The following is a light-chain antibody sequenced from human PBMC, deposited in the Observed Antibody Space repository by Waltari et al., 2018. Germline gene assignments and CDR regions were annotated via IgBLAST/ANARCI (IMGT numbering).Light chain of an antibody. CDR2: KAS. CDR3: QHNYGTPPWT. CDR1: ENVNNY. J-gene: IGKJ1*01. Sequence: DIQMTQSPSSLSASVGDRVTLTCRASENVNNYLNWYQQKPGKAPKLLIYKASTLQSGVPSRCSGSGSGTDYTFTISSLQSEDVATYYCQHNYGTPPWTCGQGTKVEIK. V-gene: IGKV1-39*01.